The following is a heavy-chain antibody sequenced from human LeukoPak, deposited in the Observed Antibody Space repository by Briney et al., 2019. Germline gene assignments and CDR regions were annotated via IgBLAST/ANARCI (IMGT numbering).Heavy chain of an antibody. V-gene: IGHV1-8*01. CDR1: GYTFTSYD. Sequence: ASVKVSCKASGYTFTSYDINWVRQATGQGLEWMGWMNPNSGNTGYAQKFQGRVTITRDTSASTAYMELSSLRSEDTAVYYCARMDYDFWSGFRQDYYYYGMDVWGQGTTVTASS. D-gene: IGHD3-3*01. CDR2: MNPNSGNT. CDR3: ARMDYDFWSGFRQDYYYYGMDV. J-gene: IGHJ6*02.